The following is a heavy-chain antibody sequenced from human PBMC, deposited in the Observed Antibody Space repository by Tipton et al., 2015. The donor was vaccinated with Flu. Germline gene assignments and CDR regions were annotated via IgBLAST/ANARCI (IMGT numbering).Heavy chain of an antibody. CDR1: GGSFSAYY. V-gene: IGHV4-34*01. D-gene: IGHD4-23*01. J-gene: IGHJ3*01. Sequence: TLSLTCTISGGSFSAYYWSWIRQSPGKGLEWIGEVNHSGDTNYNPSLKGRVTISLDTSKNHFSLELSSVTAADTAVYYCAGTMLVTPDAFDVWGQGTMVTVSS. CDR3: AGTMLVTPDAFDV. CDR2: VNHSGDT.